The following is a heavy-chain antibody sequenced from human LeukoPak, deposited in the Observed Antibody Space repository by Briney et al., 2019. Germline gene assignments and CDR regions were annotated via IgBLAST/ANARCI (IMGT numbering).Heavy chain of an antibody. V-gene: IGHV1-46*01. Sequence: ASVKVSCKASGYTFTSYYMHWVRQDPGQGLEWMGIINPSGGSTSYAQKFQGRVTMTRDMSTSTVYMELSSLRSEDTAVYYCAREFFGVVKYGKFDYWGQGTLVTVSS. CDR3: AREFFGVVKYGKFDY. J-gene: IGHJ4*02. D-gene: IGHD3-3*01. CDR2: INPSGGST. CDR1: GYTFTSYY.